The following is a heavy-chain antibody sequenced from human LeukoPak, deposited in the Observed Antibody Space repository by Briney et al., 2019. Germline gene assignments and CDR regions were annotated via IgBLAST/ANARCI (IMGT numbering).Heavy chain of an antibody. Sequence: GGSLRLSCAASGFTFSSYSMNWVRQAPGKGLEWVSSISSSSSYIYYADSVKGRFTISRDNAKNSLYLQMNSLRAEDTAVYYCARALVILDYYDSSGSNPIDYWGQGTLVTVSS. CDR3: ARALVILDYYDSSGSNPIDY. J-gene: IGHJ4*02. CDR1: GFTFSSYS. CDR2: ISSSSSYI. D-gene: IGHD3-22*01. V-gene: IGHV3-21*01.